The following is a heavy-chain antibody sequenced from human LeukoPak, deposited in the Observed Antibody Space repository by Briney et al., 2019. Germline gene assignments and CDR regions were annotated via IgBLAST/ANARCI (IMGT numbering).Heavy chain of an antibody. J-gene: IGHJ5*02. V-gene: IGHV1-2*06. Sequence: GASVKVSCKASGYTFTGYYMHWVRQAPGQGLEWMGRINPNSGGTNYAQKFQGRVTMTRDTSISTAYMELSRLRSDDTAVYYCASGSGSYYNNWFDPWGQGTLVTVSS. D-gene: IGHD1-26*01. CDR2: INPNSGGT. CDR3: ASGSGSYYNNWFDP. CDR1: GYTFTGYY.